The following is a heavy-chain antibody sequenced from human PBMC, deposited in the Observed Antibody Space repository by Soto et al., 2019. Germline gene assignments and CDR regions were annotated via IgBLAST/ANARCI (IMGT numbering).Heavy chain of an antibody. CDR3: AAVGYSGYASQPEYN. D-gene: IGHD5-12*01. CDR1: GFTFSSYT. V-gene: IGHV3-21*01. CDR2: ISSSSSYI. Sequence: NPGGSLRLSCAASGFTFSSYTMNWVRQAPGKGLEWVSSISSSSSYIYYADSVKGRFTISRDNAKNSLFLQMNSLRAEDTAVYYCAAVGYSGYASQPEYNWGQGTLVPVSS. J-gene: IGHJ4*02.